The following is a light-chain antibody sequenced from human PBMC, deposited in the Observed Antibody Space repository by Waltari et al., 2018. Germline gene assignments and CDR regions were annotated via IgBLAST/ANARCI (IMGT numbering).Light chain of an antibody. J-gene: IGKJ3*01. CDR1: QVILGY. CDR2: AAS. V-gene: IGKV1-39*01. Sequence: TQLTQSPPSLAASVGDRVTNSCRTSQVILGYLSWYQQKPGKAPKLLIYAASSLQNGVPSRFRGSGSGTDFTLTISNVQPEDFASYFCQQGSSTPFTFGPGTRVEIK. CDR3: QQGSSTPFT.